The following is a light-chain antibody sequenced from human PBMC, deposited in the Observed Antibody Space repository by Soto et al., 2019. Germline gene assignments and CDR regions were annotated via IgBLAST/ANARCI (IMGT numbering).Light chain of an antibody. CDR1: QSLFYSTNNKNF. CDR2: WAS. CDR3: QQYNTTPCT. V-gene: IGKV4-1*01. Sequence: IVMTQSPDSLAVSLGERATINCKSSQSLFYSTNNKNFLAWFQQKPGQPPKLLFYWASTRESGVPDRFSVSSSGTDSTLTISLLQADDVAHYYYQQYNTTPCTFGQGTKVEIK. J-gene: IGKJ4*01.